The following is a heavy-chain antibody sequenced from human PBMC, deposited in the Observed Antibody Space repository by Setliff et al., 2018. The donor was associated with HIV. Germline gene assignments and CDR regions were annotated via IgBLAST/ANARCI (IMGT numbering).Heavy chain of an antibody. V-gene: IGHV2-5*01. D-gene: IGHD6-19*01. CDR1: GFSLTTTGVG. Sequence: KSGPTLVNPTQTLTLTCTFSGFSLTTTGVGVGWIRQPPGEALEWLALIFWTDDKRLSPSLRSRISITKDTSKNQVVLTMTNVDPVDTATYYCARLSVDGFNAFDIWGQGTMVTVSS. J-gene: IGHJ3*02. CDR2: IFWTDDK. CDR3: ARLSVDGFNAFDI.